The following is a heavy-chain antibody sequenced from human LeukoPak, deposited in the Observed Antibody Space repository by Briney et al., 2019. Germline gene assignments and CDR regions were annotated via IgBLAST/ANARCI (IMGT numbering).Heavy chain of an antibody. CDR2: IYTSGST. V-gene: IGHV4-61*02. Sequence: PSETLSLTCTVSGGSISSGDYYWSWIRQPAGKGLEWIGRIYTSGSTNYNPSLKSRVTMSVDTSKNQFSLKLSSVTAADTAVYYCARGLRYYDFWTPWGQGTLVTVSS. CDR1: GGSISSGDYY. D-gene: IGHD3-3*01. CDR3: ARGLRYYDFWTP. J-gene: IGHJ5*02.